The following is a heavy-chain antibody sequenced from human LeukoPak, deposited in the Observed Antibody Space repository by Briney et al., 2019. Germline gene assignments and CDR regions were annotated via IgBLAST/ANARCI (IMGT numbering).Heavy chain of an antibody. CDR1: GGTFSSYA. J-gene: IGHJ4*02. V-gene: IGHV1-69*05. CDR2: IIPIFGTA. CDR3: ARDQGYSSSWYDY. Sequence: GSSVKVSCKASGGTFSSYAISWVRQALGQGLEWMGRIIPIFGTANYAQKFQGRVTITTDESTSTAYMELSSLRSEDTAVYYCARDQGYSSSWYDYWGQGTLVTVSS. D-gene: IGHD6-13*01.